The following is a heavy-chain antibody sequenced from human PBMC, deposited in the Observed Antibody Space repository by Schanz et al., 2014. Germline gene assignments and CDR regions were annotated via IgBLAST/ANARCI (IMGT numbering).Heavy chain of an antibody. CDR3: ARDGVDAAAGGNY. V-gene: IGHV1-46*03. Sequence: QVHLVQSGAEVHKPGASVKVSCTASGYTFTSYDINWVRQAPGQGLEWMGRIYLSDGSTRYAQKFQGRVTVTRDTSTTTVYMDLSSLISEDTAVYYCARDGVDAAAGGNYWGQGTLVTVSS. D-gene: IGHD6-13*01. J-gene: IGHJ4*02. CDR1: GYTFTSYD. CDR2: IYLSDGST.